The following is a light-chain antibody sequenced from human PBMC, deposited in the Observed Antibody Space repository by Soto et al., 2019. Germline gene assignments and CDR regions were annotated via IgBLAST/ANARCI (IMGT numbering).Light chain of an antibody. V-gene: IGLV2-14*01. J-gene: IGLJ1*01. Sequence: QSVLTQPASVSGSPGQSITISCTGTSSEVGGYNYVSWYQQHPGKAPKLMIYDVTNRPSGVSNRFSGSKSGNTASLTISGLQAEDEADYYCSYYTSSSTYVFGTGAKVTGL. CDR3: SYYTSSSTYV. CDR2: DVT. CDR1: SSEVGGYNY.